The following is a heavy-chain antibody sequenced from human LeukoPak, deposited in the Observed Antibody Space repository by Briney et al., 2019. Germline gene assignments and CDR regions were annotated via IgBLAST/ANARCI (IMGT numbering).Heavy chain of an antibody. Sequence: GGPLRLSCAGSGFTFSSYGMHWVRQAPGKGLEWLSFISHSGSTKYYADSVKGRFTISRDNARNSLDLQMNSLRAEDTAVYFCVRGFTSMFTYYYYMDVWGKGTTVTVSS. J-gene: IGHJ6*03. V-gene: IGHV3-48*01. CDR2: ISHSGSTK. D-gene: IGHD5-18*01. CDR3: VRGFTSMFTYYYYMDV. CDR1: GFTFSSYG.